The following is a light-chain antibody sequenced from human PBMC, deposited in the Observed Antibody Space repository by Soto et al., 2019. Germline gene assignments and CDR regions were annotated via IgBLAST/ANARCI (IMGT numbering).Light chain of an antibody. CDR3: QHYGNSPLT. J-gene: IGKJ5*01. CDR2: GAS. CDR1: QSVSSSQ. Sequence: EIVLTQSPGTLSLSPGEGATLSCRAGQSVSSSQLAWYQQKPGQAPRLLVYGASSRATGIPERFSGSVSETDFTHSISRLEPEDFAVYYCQHYGNSPLTFGQGTRLEIK. V-gene: IGKV3-20*01.